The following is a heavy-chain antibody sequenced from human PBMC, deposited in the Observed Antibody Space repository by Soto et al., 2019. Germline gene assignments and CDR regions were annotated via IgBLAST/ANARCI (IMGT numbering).Heavy chain of an antibody. Sequence: QVQLVQSGAEVKKPESSVRVSCKASGGTFNNYAITWVRQTPGQGLEWMGGTIPMFGTTNYAEKFQGRVTITADESTNTADMELSGLRSEGTAGYYCTRCGIRYHSIGFYLGIDGMDVWGQGTTVIVSS. V-gene: IGHV1-69*12. CDR2: TIPMFGTT. CDR3: TRCGIRYHSIGFYLGIDGMDV. CDR1: GGTFNNYA. J-gene: IGHJ6*02. D-gene: IGHD3-22*01.